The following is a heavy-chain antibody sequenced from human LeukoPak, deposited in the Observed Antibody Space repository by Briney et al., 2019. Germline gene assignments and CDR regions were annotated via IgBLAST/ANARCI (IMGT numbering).Heavy chain of an antibody. Sequence: ASVKVSCKASGYTFSDYYMHWVRQAPGQGLEWMGWINPNSGGTNYAQKFQGRVTMTRDMSISTAYMEVSRLTSDDTVVYYCARATIADSSTYYIDYWGLGTLATVSS. CDR1: GYTFSDYY. CDR3: ARATIADSSTYYIDY. V-gene: IGHV1-2*02. J-gene: IGHJ4*01. CDR2: INPNSGGT. D-gene: IGHD3-22*01.